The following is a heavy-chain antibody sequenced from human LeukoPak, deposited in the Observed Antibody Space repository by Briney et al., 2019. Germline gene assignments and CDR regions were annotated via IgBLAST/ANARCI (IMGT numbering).Heavy chain of an antibody. Sequence: GGSLRLSCAASGFTFSAYLMHWVRQAPGKGLVWVSRIDTVGSTTTYADSVKGRFTISRDNAKNTLHLQMSSLTADDTGVYYCARVRSGSDDWVDPWGQGTLVTVSS. D-gene: IGHD1-26*01. CDR1: GFTFSAYL. J-gene: IGHJ5*02. V-gene: IGHV3-74*03. CDR3: ARVRSGSDDWVDP. CDR2: IDTVGSTT.